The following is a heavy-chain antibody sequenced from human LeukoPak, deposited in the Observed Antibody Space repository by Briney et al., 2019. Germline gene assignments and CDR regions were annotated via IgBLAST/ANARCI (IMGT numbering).Heavy chain of an antibody. CDR2: IYPGDSGT. Sequence: GESLKISCKGSGYSFTSYWIGWVRQMPGKGLEWMGIIYPGDSGTRYSLSFRGQVTISANKSISTAYLQWSSLKASDTAIYYCAGEDDSGISLWGQGTLVTVSS. V-gene: IGHV5-51*01. CDR3: AGEDDSGISL. CDR1: GYSFTSYW. D-gene: IGHD3-10*01. J-gene: IGHJ4*02.